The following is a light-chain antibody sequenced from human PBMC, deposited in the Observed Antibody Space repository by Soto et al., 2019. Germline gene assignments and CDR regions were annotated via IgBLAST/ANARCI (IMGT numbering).Light chain of an antibody. Sequence: QSVLTQPPSASGTPGQRVTISCTGGRSNIGMNAVNWYQQFPGAAPKLLIYGGVQRPSGVPDRFSGSKSGNSASLAISGLRSEDEATYYCAAWDDSLTGVIFGGGNKLNVL. V-gene: IGLV1-44*01. J-gene: IGLJ2*01. CDR3: AAWDDSLTGVI. CDR2: GGV. CDR1: RSNIGMNA.